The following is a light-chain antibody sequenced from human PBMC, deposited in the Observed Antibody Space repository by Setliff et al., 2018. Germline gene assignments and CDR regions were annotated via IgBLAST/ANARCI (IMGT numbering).Light chain of an antibody. Sequence: QSVLTQPAAVSRSPGQSITISCTGTSSDVGGYDYVSWYQQHPGRAPKLMIYDVSTRPSGISYRFSGSKSGNTASLTISGLQAEDEADYYCSSFRGGTSPFVFGTGTKVTVL. V-gene: IGLV2-14*03. CDR1: SSDVGGYDY. CDR2: DVS. J-gene: IGLJ1*01. CDR3: SSFRGGTSPFV.